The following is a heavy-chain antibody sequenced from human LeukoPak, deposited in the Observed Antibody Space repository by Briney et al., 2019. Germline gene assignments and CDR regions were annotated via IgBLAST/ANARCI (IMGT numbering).Heavy chain of an antibody. CDR2: IKEDRTIK. Sequence: GGSLRLSCAASGFTFTRYWMSWVRQAPGKGLEWVANIKEDRTIKYYVDSVKGRLTIFRDNAKSSLFLQVNSLRAEDTAMYYCARIGYSSSSIDYWGQGTLVTVSS. J-gene: IGHJ4*02. CDR1: GFTFTRYW. D-gene: IGHD6-13*01. CDR3: ARIGYSSSSIDY. V-gene: IGHV3-7*01.